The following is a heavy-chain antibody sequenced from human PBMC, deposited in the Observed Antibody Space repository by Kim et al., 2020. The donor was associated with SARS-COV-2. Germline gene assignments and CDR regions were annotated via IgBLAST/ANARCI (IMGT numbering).Heavy chain of an antibody. D-gene: IGHD3-22*01. Sequence: GGSLRLSCAASGFIFSYHWLHWVRQAPGKGLVWVSRINSGGRITTYADSVKGRFTISRDNAKNTLYLEMNNLRVEDTAVYYCARVPHYDSSGYYFDYWGQGPLVSVSP. J-gene: IGHJ4*02. V-gene: IGHV3-74*01. CDR3: ARVPHYDSSGYYFDY. CDR1: GFIFSYHW. CDR2: INSGGRIT.